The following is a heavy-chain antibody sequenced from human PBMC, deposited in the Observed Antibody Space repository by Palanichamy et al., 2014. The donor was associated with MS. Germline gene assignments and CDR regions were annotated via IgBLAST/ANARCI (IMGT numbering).Heavy chain of an antibody. CDR2: ITTSSTYI. CDR1: GFTFSSYG. V-gene: IGHV3-21*01. D-gene: IGHD5-18*01. Sequence: EVQLVESGGGLVXPGGSLRLSCAASGFTFSSYGMNWVRQAPGKGLEWVSSITTSSTYIYYSDSVKGRFTISRDNAENSLYLQMNSLRAEDTAVYYCARMTRGYSYGFDYWGQGTLVTVSS. CDR3: ARMTRGYSYGFDY. J-gene: IGHJ4*02.